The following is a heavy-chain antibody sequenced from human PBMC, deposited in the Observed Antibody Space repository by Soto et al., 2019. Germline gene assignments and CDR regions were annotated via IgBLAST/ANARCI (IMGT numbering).Heavy chain of an antibody. V-gene: IGHV3-48*04. Sequence: GGSLRLSCAASGFSLSTYNMIWVRQAPGRGLEWVSYITSSSGTIYYADSVKGRFTISRDNAKNSVYLQMNSLGAEDTAVYYCARGDNPLYYYHYYMDGWGKGTTVTVSS. J-gene: IGHJ6*03. CDR2: ITSSSGTI. CDR1: GFSLSTYN. CDR3: ARGDNPLYYYHYYMDG.